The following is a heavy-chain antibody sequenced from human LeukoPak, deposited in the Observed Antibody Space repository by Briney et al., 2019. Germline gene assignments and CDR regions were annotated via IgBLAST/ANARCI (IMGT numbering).Heavy chain of an antibody. D-gene: IGHD3-10*01. Sequence: GGSLRLSCAASGFTFSSYSMNWVRQAPGKGLEWVSYISSSSYIYYADSVKGRFTISRDNAKNSLYLQMNSLRAEDTAVYYCARDYYGSGSYYFDYWGQGTLVTVSS. V-gene: IGHV3-21*01. CDR2: ISSSSYI. CDR1: GFTFSSYS. CDR3: ARDYYGSGSYYFDY. J-gene: IGHJ4*02.